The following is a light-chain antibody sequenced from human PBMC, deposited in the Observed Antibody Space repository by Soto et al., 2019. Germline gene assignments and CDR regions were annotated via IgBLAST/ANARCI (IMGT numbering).Light chain of an antibody. CDR1: QSIHNY. CDR2: DAS. Sequence: EVVLTQSPATLSLSPGDRAALSCKASQSIHNYLAWYQQKPGQAPRLLIYDASTKATAIPDRISGGGSGTDFTLTITGLEPEDLAVYYCQQYGSSPPFTFGQGTRLEIK. CDR3: QQYGSSPPFT. V-gene: IGKV3-20*01. J-gene: IGKJ5*01.